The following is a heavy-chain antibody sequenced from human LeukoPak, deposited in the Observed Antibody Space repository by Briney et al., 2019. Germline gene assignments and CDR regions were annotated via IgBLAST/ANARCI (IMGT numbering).Heavy chain of an antibody. V-gene: IGHV3-48*01. J-gene: IGHJ5*02. Sequence: PGGSLRLSCAASGFTFSTYSMNWVRQAPGKGLEWLSYISTSSSTIYYADSVKGRFTISRDNAKNSLYLQMNSLRFEDTAVYYCARDRTYFYDTSGYYSFDPWGQGTLVTVSS. CDR3: ARDRTYFYDTSGYYSFDP. D-gene: IGHD3-22*01. CDR1: GFTFSTYS. CDR2: ISTSSSTI.